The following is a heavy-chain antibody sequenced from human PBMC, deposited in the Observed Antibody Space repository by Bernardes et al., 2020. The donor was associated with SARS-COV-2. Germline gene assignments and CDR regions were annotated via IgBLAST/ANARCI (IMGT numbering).Heavy chain of an antibody. CDR1: GYTLTELS. D-gene: IGHD6-13*01. CDR2: FDPEDGKT. Sequence: ASVKVSCKVSGYTLTELSMHWVRQAPGKGLEWMGGFDPEDGKTIYAQKFQGRVTMTEDTSTDTAYMELSSLRSEDTAVYYCATASPQQLGPNWFDPWGQGTLVTVSS. J-gene: IGHJ5*02. CDR3: ATASPQQLGPNWFDP. V-gene: IGHV1-24*01.